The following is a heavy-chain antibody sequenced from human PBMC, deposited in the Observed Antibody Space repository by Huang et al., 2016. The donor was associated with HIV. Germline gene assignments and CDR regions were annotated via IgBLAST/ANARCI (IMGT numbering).Heavy chain of an antibody. CDR3: ARGGILGTSWYRPFDY. V-gene: IGHV3-30-3*01. D-gene: IGHD6-13*01. Sequence: QVQLGESGGGVVQPEKSLRLSCAASGFDFSSYAMNWVRQAPGTWAQWVAVISNDGNNMYYSDSVKGRFIISRDNSKNTLYLQMNSLRGEDTAIYYCARGGILGTSWYRPFDYWGQGTLVTVSS. CDR1: GFDFSSYA. J-gene: IGHJ4*02. CDR2: ISNDGNNM.